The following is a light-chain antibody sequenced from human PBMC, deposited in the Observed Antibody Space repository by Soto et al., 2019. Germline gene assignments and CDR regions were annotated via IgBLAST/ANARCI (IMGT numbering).Light chain of an antibody. CDR3: QQSYSTRRT. Sequence: DIQMTQSPSSLSASVGDRVTITCRASQSISSYLNWYQQKPGKAPKLLIYAASSLQSGVPSRFNGSGSGTDFTLTISSLQPEDFATYYCQQSYSTRRTFGQGTKVEIK. V-gene: IGKV1-39*01. J-gene: IGKJ1*01. CDR1: QSISSY. CDR2: AAS.